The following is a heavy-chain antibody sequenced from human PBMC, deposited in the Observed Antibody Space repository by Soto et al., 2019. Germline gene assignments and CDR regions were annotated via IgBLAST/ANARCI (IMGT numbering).Heavy chain of an antibody. D-gene: IGHD6-19*01. CDR3: ARERGVAGFDY. J-gene: IGHJ4*02. V-gene: IGHV1-8*01. CDR1: GYTFTSYD. CDR2: MNPNSGNT. Sequence: QVQLVQSGAEVKKPGASVKVSCKASGYTFTSYDINWVRQATGQGLEWMGWMNPNSGNTGYAQKFQGRGTMTRNPSLSTAYMELGSLRTEDTAVYYCARERGVAGFDYWGQGTLVTVSS.